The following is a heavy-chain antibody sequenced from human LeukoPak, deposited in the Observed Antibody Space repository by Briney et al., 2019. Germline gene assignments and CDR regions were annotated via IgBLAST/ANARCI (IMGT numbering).Heavy chain of an antibody. Sequence: GESLKISCQGFGYSSTRHWIGWVRQMPGKGLEWMGIVYVDDSNARYSPSFEGQVIISADKSISTAYLQWSSLKASDTAMYCCARHSFMTGDTADYWGQGTQVTVSS. D-gene: IGHD2-21*02. V-gene: IGHV5-51*01. CDR1: GYSSTRHW. CDR3: ARHSFMTGDTADY. CDR2: VYVDDSNA. J-gene: IGHJ4*02.